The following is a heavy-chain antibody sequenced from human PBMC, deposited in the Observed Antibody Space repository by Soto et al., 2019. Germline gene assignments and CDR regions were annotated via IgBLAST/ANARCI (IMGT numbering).Heavy chain of an antibody. D-gene: IGHD6-13*01. Sequence: SETLSLTCTVSGGSISSSSYFWGWIRQPPGKGLEWIGSMYYSGSTYYNPSLKSRVTISVDTSKNQFSLKLSSVTAADTAVYYCASSFGGIAAATVDYWGQGTLVTVS. CDR2: MYYSGST. CDR1: GGSISSSSYF. CDR3: ASSFGGIAAATVDY. J-gene: IGHJ4*02. V-gene: IGHV4-39*07.